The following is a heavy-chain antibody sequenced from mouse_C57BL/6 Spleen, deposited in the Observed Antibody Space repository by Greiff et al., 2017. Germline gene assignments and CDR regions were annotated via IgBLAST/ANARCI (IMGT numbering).Heavy chain of an antibody. CDR2: IYPGSGNT. V-gene: IGHV1-76*01. Sequence: QVQLQQSGAELVRPGASVKLSCKASGYTFTDYYINWVKQRPGQGLEWIARIYPGSGNTYYNEKFKGKATLTAEKSSSTAYMQLSSLTSEDSAVYFCARDHYGSSPNFDYWGQGTTLTVSS. CDR3: ARDHYGSSPNFDY. CDR1: GYTFTDYY. D-gene: IGHD1-1*01. J-gene: IGHJ2*01.